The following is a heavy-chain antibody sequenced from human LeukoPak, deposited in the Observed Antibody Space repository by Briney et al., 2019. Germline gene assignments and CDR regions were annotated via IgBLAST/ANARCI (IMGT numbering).Heavy chain of an antibody. D-gene: IGHD1-26*01. Sequence: GGSLRLSCAASGFTFSKFGLHWVRQAPGKGLEWVADISADGNHKYYADSVKGRFTISRDNSKNTLYLQMNSLRAEDTAVYYCAKLVGATTSGYFDHWGQGTLVTVSS. V-gene: IGHV3-30*04. CDR2: ISADGNHK. CDR1: GFTFSKFG. CDR3: AKLVGATTSGYFDH. J-gene: IGHJ4*02.